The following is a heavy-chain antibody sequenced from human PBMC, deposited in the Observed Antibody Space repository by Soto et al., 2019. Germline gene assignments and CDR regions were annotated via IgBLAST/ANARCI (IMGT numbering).Heavy chain of an antibody. CDR3: ARDCSSTSCYANWFDP. CDR1: GFTFSSYS. J-gene: IGHJ5*02. Sequence: GGSLRLSCAASGFTFSSYSMNWVRQAPGKGLEWVSSISSSSSYIYYADSVKGRFTISRDNAKNSLYLQMNSLRAEDTAVYYCARDCSSTSCYANWFDPWGQGTLVTVSS. V-gene: IGHV3-21*01. D-gene: IGHD2-2*01. CDR2: ISSSSSYI.